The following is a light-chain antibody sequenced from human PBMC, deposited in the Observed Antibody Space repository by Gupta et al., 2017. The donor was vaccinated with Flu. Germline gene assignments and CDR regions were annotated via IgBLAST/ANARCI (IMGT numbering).Light chain of an antibody. V-gene: IGKV1-5*03. J-gene: IGKJ1*01. CDR1: QSVSSW. CDR3: QHDNSSSWT. Sequence: PSTRSESVGDRVTITCRASQSVSSWLAWFQQKPGKAPRLLIYRASSVESGVPSRFSGSGSETEFTLTISSLQPDDFATYYCQHDNSSSWTFGQGTKVEIK. CDR2: RAS.